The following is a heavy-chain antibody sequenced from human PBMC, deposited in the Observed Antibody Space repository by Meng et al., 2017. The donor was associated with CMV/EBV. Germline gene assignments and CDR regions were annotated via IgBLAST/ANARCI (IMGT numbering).Heavy chain of an antibody. D-gene: IGHD2-2*02. V-gene: IGHV3-21*01. CDR2: LRSSRSYR. Sequence: GESLKISCAASGFTFSSYSMNWVRPAPGKGLEWVSSLRSSRSYRSSADSVQGRFTISRDNAKNSLYLQMNSLRAEDTAVYYCARKGLIRYCSSTSCYTPHYYGMDVWGQGTTVTVSS. J-gene: IGHJ6*02. CDR1: GFTFSSYS. CDR3: ARKGLIRYCSSTSCYTPHYYGMDV.